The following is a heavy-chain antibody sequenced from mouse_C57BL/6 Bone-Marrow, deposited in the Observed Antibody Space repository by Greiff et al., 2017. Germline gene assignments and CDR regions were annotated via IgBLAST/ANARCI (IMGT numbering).Heavy chain of an antibody. Sequence: QVQLQQSGAELAKPGASVKLSCKASGYTFTSYWMHWVKQRPGKGLEWIGYINPSSGYTKYNQKFKDKATLTADKAYSTAYMQLSILTYEDSAIYYCALYYSNPYAMDYWGQGTSVTVSS. CDR2: INPSSGYT. J-gene: IGHJ4*01. V-gene: IGHV1-7*01. CDR1: GYTFTSYW. CDR3: ALYYSNPYAMDY. D-gene: IGHD2-5*01.